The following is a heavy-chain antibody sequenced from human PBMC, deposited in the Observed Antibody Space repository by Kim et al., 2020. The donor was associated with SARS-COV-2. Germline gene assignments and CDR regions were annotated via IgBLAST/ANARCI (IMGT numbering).Heavy chain of an antibody. CDR2: IRDRSNII. CDR3: VGDGNHSWDLDY. D-gene: IGHD6-13*01. V-gene: IGHV3-48*02. J-gene: IGHJ4*02. Sequence: GGSLRLSCTASGFTFSTSYMNWVRQAPGKGLEWVSYIRDRSNIIYYADSVKGRFTISRDNAKNSLSLQMNSLRDENTAVYYCVGDGNHSWDLDYWGQGTLVTVSS. CDR1: GFTFSTSY.